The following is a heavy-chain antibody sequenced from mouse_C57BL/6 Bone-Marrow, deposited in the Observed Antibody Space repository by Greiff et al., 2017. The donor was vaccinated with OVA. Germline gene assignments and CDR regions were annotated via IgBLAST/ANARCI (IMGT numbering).Heavy chain of an antibody. D-gene: IGHD2-2*01. CDR1: GYTFTDYY. V-gene: IGHV1-26*01. Sequence: EVQLQQSGPELVKPGASVKISCKASGYTFTDYYMNWVKQSHGKSLEWIGDINPNNGGTSYNQKFKGKATLTVDKSSSTAYMELRSLTSEDSAVYYCAVWLREDYFDYWGQGTTLTVSS. CDR3: AVWLREDYFDY. J-gene: IGHJ2*01. CDR2: INPNNGGT.